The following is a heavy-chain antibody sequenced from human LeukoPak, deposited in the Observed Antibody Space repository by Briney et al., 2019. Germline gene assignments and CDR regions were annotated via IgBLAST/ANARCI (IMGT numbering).Heavy chain of an antibody. CDR2: IIPILGIA. D-gene: IGHD3-10*01. J-gene: IGHJ4*02. CDR3: ATAMVRGED. CDR1: GYTFTSYA. Sequence: SVKVSCKASGYTFTSYAISWVRQAPGQGLEWMGRIIPILGIANYAQKFQGRVTITADKSTSTAYMELSSLRTEDTAVYYCATAMVRGEDWGQGTLVTVSS. V-gene: IGHV1-69*04.